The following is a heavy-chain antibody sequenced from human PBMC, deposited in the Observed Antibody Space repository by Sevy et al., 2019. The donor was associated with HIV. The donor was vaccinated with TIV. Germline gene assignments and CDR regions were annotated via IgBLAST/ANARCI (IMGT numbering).Heavy chain of an antibody. J-gene: IGHJ4*02. CDR1: GYSIIGDYY. Sequence: SETLSLTCTVSGYSIIGDYYWGWIRQPPGKGLEWIVYIYHSGSTYYNPSLDSRVTPSVDTSKNQFSLRLSSVTAADTAIYYCARVKLRGAYYYDFWGQGTLVTVSS. V-gene: IGHV4-38-2*02. CDR2: IYHSGST. CDR3: ARVKLRGAYYYDF.